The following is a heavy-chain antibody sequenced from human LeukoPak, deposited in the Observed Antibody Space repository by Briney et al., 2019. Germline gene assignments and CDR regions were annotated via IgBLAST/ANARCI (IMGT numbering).Heavy chain of an antibody. CDR2: INPNSGGT. Sequence: GASVKVSCKASGYTFTGYYMHWVRQAPGQGLEWMGWINPNSGGTNYAQKFQGRVTMTRGTSISTAYMELSRLRSDDTAVYYCARESSGSYYYGMDVWGQGTTVTVSS. J-gene: IGHJ6*02. V-gene: IGHV1-2*02. CDR1: GYTFTGYY. D-gene: IGHD1-26*01. CDR3: ARESSGSYYYGMDV.